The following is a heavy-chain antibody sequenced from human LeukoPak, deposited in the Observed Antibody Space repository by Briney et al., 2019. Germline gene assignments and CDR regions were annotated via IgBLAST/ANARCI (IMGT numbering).Heavy chain of an antibody. D-gene: IGHD3-3*02. CDR2: IYPGGGGT. CDR1: GYTFTEYF. Sequence: ASVKVSCKASGYTFTEYFVDWVRQAPGQGLEWMGIIYPGGGGTTDAQKFQGRVTMTSNTSTSTCYMDLTGLRSEDTAVYYCARAAYYHSWSGRSPYDAFDIWGQGTMVTVSS. V-gene: IGHV1-46*01. J-gene: IGHJ3*02. CDR3: ARAAYYHSWSGRSPYDAFDI.